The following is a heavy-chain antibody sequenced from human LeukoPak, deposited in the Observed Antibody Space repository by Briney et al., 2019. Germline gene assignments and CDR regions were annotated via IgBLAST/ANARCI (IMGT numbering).Heavy chain of an antibody. CDR1: GGSISSSGYY. CDR2: IYYSGST. V-gene: IGHV4-39*07. D-gene: IGHD3-22*01. CDR3: ARAGTYYYDSSGSPRRGNFDY. J-gene: IGHJ4*02. Sequence: SETLSLTCTVSGGSISSSGYYWGWIRQPPGKGLEWIASIYYSGSTYYNPSLKSRVTISVDTSKNQFSLKLSSVTAADTAVYYCARAGTYYYDSSGSPRRGNFDYWGQGTLVTVSS.